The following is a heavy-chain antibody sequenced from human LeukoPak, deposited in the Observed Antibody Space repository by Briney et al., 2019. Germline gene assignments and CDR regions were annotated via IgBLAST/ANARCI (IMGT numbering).Heavy chain of an antibody. J-gene: IGHJ5*02. Sequence: PGGSLRLSCAASGFTFSSYGMHWVRQVPGKGLEWVALISYDGSKKYYADSVKGRFTISRDNSKNTLYLQMNSLRAEDTAVYYRAKIHGAYTVTGNWFDPWGRGTLVTVSS. CDR3: AKIHGAYTVTGNWFDP. CDR1: GFTFSSYG. CDR2: ISYDGSKK. D-gene: IGHD4-11*01. V-gene: IGHV3-30*18.